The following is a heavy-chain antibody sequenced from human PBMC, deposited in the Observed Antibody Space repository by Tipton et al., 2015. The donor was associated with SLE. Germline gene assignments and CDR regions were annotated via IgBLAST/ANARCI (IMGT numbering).Heavy chain of an antibody. J-gene: IGHJ6*02. Sequence: SLRLSCAASGFTFSDAWMSWVRQAPGKGLEWVGRIQSKSDGGTTDYAPPVKGRFTISRDDSKNTLYLQMSSLKTEDTAVYYCSTDSGIVGASQGGYYPMDVWGQGTTVTVSS. CDR3: STDSGIVGASQGGYYPMDV. CDR2: IQSKSDGGTT. D-gene: IGHD1-26*01. CDR1: GFTFSDAW. V-gene: IGHV3-15*01.